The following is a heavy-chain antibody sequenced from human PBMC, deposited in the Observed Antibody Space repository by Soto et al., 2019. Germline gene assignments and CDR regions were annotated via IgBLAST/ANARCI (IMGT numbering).Heavy chain of an antibody. J-gene: IGHJ4*02. V-gene: IGHV3-21*06. D-gene: IGHD3-3*01. CDR1: GFTFSDYS. Sequence: PGGSLRLSCAASGFTFSDYSMNWVRQAPGKGLEWVSSLSSASSYIYYADSVRGRFTISRDNAESSLYLQMNSLRDEDTAVYFCARDFGHGYYLDYWGRGTLVTVSS. CDR3: ARDFGHGYYLDY. CDR2: LSSASSYI.